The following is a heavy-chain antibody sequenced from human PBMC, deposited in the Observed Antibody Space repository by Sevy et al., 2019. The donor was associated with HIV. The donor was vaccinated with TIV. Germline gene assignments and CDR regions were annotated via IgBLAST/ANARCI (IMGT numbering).Heavy chain of an antibody. D-gene: IGHD2-15*01. V-gene: IGHV1-18*01. CDR1: GYTFTTYR. Sequence: ASVKVSCKISGYTFTTYRITWVRQAPGQGLEWMGWISPHNGDTDYVQKLQDRITMITDTSTTTVYMELTSLRSDDTAVYYCARAYCSGGRCYSLAYWGQGTLVTVSS. CDR3: ARAYCSGGRCYSLAY. CDR2: ISPHNGDT. J-gene: IGHJ4*02.